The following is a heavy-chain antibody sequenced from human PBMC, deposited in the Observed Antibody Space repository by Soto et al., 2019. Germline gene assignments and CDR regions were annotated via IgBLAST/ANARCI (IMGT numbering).Heavy chain of an antibody. CDR1: GGSISSGGYY. J-gene: IGHJ4*02. D-gene: IGHD4-4*01. V-gene: IGHV4-31*03. CDR3: ASSYTITRVTDY. Sequence: ASETLSLTCTVSGGSISSGGYYWSWIRQHPGKGLEWIGYIYYSGSTYYNPSLKSRVTISVDTSKNQFSLKLSSVTAADTAVYYCASSYTITRVTDYWGQGTLVTVSS. CDR2: IYYSGST.